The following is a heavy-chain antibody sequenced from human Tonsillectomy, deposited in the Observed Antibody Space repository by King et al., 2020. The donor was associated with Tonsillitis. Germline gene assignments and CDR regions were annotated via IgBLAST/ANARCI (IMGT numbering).Heavy chain of an antibody. CDR3: ARGHSTREQDAFDI. Sequence: VQLVESGAEVKKPGASVKVSCTASGYTFSGYYMHWVRQAPGQGLEWMGWINPNSGSTNYAQKFQGRVTMTRDTSISTAYMELSRLRSDDTAVYYCARGHSTREQDAFDIWGQGTMVTVSS. CDR1: GYTFSGYY. J-gene: IGHJ3*02. CDR2: INPNSGST. V-gene: IGHV1-2*02. D-gene: IGHD1-26*01.